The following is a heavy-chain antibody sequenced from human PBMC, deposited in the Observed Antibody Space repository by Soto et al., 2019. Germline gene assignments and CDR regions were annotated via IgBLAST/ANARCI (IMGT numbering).Heavy chain of an antibody. CDR1: GGSISSSNW. J-gene: IGHJ4*02. V-gene: IGHV4-4*02. Sequence: SETLSLTCAVSGGSISSSNWWSWVRQPPGKGLEWIGEIYHSGSTNYNPSLKSRVTISVDKSKNQFSLKLSSVTAADTAVYYCARLPDYYDSSGYYYPSGCWGQGTLVTVSS. D-gene: IGHD3-22*01. CDR2: IYHSGST. CDR3: ARLPDYYDSSGYYYPSGC.